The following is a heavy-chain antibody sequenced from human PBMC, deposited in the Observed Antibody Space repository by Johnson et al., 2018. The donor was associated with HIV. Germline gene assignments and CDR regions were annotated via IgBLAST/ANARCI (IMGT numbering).Heavy chain of an antibody. CDR3: AKGLRRITMIVVA. CDR1: GFTFSSYA. D-gene: IGHD3-22*01. Sequence: VQLVESGGNVIRPGGSLRLSCAASGFTFSSYAMRWVRQAPGKGLEWISGISWKSGSIGYADSVKGRFTISRDNATNSLYLQMNSLRTEDTALYYCAKGLRRITMIVVAWGQGTMVTVSS. CDR2: ISWKSGSI. J-gene: IGHJ3*01. V-gene: IGHV3-9*01.